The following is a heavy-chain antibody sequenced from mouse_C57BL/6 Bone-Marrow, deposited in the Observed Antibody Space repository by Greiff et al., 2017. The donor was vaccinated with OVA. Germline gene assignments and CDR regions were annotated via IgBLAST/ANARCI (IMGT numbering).Heavy chain of an antibody. D-gene: IGHD1-1*01. CDR2: IYPRSGNT. J-gene: IGHJ3*01. CDR3: ARSKGITTVPFAY. Sequence: VKLVESGAELARPGASVKLSCKASGYTFTSYGISWVKQRTGQGLEWIGEIYPRSGNTYYNEKFKGKATLTADKSSSTAYMELRSLTSEDSAVYFCARSKGITTVPFAYWGQGTLVTVSA. CDR1: GYTFTSYG. V-gene: IGHV1-81*01.